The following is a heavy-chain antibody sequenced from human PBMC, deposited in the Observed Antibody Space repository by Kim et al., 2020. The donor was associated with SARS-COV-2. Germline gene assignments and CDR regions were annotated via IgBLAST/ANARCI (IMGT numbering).Heavy chain of an antibody. D-gene: IGHD6-6*01. CDR1: GFTFSGSA. CDR3: TRPGYSSSSSHMYYYGMDV. Sequence: GGSLRLSCAASGFTFSGSAMHWVRQASGKGLEWVGRIRSKANSYATAYAASVKGRFTISRDDSKNTAYLQMNSLKTEDTAVYYCTRPGYSSSSSHMYYYGMDVWGQGTTVTVSS. CDR2: IRSKANSYAT. V-gene: IGHV3-73*01. J-gene: IGHJ6*02.